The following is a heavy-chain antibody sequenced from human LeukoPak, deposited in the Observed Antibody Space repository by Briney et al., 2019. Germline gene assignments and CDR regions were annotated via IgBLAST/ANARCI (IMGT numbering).Heavy chain of an antibody. CDR1: GGSLSGHF. CDR2: IHSSGST. J-gene: IGHJ4*02. Sequence: SETLSLTCTVSGGSLSGHFWSWFRRPPGKGLENVGYIHSSGSTNYNPSHKSRVTVSLEMSKNQFSLSLSYVTAADTAVYYCARDPGDTDWYNFDFWGQGILVTVSS. CDR3: ARDPGDTDWYNFDF. V-gene: IGHV4-59*11. D-gene: IGHD3-9*01.